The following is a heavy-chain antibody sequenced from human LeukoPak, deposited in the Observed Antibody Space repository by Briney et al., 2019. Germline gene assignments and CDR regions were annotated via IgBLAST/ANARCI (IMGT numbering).Heavy chain of an antibody. V-gene: IGHV3-74*01. CDR1: GFTFSRYW. D-gene: IGHD2-15*01. Sequence: QPGGSLRLSCAASGFTFSRYWMHWVRQAPGQGLVWVSRINRHGSSTNYADSVRGRFTISRDNAKNTLYLQMNTLRVEDTAVYYCATLEDDYDDYWGQGTLVTVSS. CDR2: INRHGSST. CDR3: ATLEDDYDDY. J-gene: IGHJ4*02.